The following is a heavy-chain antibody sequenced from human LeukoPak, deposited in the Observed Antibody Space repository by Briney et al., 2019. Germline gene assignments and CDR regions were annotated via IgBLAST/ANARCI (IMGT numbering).Heavy chain of an antibody. Sequence: ASVKVSCKVSGYTLTESSMHWVRQAPGKGLEWMGGFDPEDGETIYAQKFQGRVTMTEDTSTDTAYMELSSLRSEDTAVYYCAMGSDKGIAVAGNWFDPWGQGTLVTVSS. CDR2: FDPEDGET. CDR1: GYTLTESS. V-gene: IGHV1-24*01. J-gene: IGHJ5*02. CDR3: AMGSDKGIAVAGNWFDP. D-gene: IGHD6-19*01.